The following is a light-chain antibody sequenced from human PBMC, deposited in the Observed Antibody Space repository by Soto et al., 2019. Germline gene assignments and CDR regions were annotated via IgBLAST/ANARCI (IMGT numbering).Light chain of an antibody. CDR1: SSDVGGYNS. Sequence: QSVLTQPASVSESPGQSIAISCTGTSSDVGGYNSVSWYQHHPGKAPKLMIYDVSNRSSGVSSRFSGSKSDNTASLTISGLQAEDEADYYCKSYTSRSTYVFGTGTKVTVL. V-gene: IGLV2-14*03. CDR2: DVS. CDR3: KSYTSRSTYV. J-gene: IGLJ1*01.